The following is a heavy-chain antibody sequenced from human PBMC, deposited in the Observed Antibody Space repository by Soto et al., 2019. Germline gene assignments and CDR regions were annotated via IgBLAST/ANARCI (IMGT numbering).Heavy chain of an antibody. V-gene: IGHV1-69*13. Sequence: SVKVSCKASGGTFSSYAISCVRQAPGQGLEWMGGIIPIFGTANYAQKFQGRVTITADESTSTAYMELSSLRSEDTAVYYCARSPFVVVTAMDYWGQGTLVTVSS. CDR2: IIPIFGTA. D-gene: IGHD2-21*02. CDR3: ARSPFVVVTAMDY. J-gene: IGHJ4*02. CDR1: GGTFSSYA.